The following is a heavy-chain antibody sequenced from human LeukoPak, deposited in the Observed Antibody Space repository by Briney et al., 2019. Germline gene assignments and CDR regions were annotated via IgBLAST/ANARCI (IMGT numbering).Heavy chain of an antibody. D-gene: IGHD2-15*01. CDR2: ISVYKGDT. J-gene: IGHJ6*02. V-gene: IGHV1-18*01. CDR1: GYTFINYG. Sequence: ASVKVSCKASGYTFINYGISWVRQAPGQGLGWMGWISVYKGDTNYAQKFQGRVTMTTDRSTSTAYMELRSLRSDDTAVYFCARDRSNSDVWGQGTTVTVSS. CDR3: ARDRSNSDV.